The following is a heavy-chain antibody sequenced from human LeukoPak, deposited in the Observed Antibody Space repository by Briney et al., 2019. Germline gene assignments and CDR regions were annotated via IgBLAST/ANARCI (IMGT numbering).Heavy chain of an antibody. J-gene: IGHJ4*02. CDR2: ISDSGGST. Sequence: GGSLRLSCAASGFTLSQYAMSWVRQAPGQGLEWVSTISDSGGSTYNADSVKGRFTLSRDNSKSTLSLQMNSLRVDDTAVYYCATQNFDYWGQGTLVTVSS. CDR1: GFTLSQYA. CDR3: ATQNFDY. V-gene: IGHV3-23*01.